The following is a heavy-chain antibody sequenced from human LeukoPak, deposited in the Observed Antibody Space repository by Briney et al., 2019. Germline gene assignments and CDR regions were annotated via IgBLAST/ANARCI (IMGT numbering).Heavy chain of an antibody. CDR2: ISYDGSNK. Sequence: GRSLRLSCAASGFTFSSYVMHWVRQAPGKGLEWVAVISYDGSNKYYIDSVKGRFTISRDNSKNTLYLQMNGLRPGDMAVYYCARGDGSQSRQAFDIWGQGTMVIVSS. V-gene: IGHV3-30-3*01. D-gene: IGHD3-10*01. CDR1: GFTFSSYV. J-gene: IGHJ3*02. CDR3: ARGDGSQSRQAFDI.